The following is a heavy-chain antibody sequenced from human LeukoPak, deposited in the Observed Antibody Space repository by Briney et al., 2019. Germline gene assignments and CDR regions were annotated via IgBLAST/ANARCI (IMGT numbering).Heavy chain of an antibody. CDR2: VHLSGAS. CDR1: GGSILTTNW. CDR3: ARESGAFCPFGF. V-gene: IGHV4-4*02. D-gene: IGHD1-26*01. J-gene: IGHJ4*02. Sequence: SETLSLTCAVSGGSILTTNWWSWVRQPPGKGLEWIGEVHLSGASNYNPSLKSRVSMSIDNSKNQLSLKLTSVTAADTAINYCARESGAFCPFGFWGQGTLVTVSS.